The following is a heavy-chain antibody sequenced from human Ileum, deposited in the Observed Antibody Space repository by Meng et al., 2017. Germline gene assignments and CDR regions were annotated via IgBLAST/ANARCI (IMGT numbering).Heavy chain of an antibody. Sequence: QVHLEQSGPEVRKPGAAVTVSCQASGYSFTNYGINWVRQAPGKGLEWMGWTSTYNSNRNYAQSLQGRVTMTTDTSTTTAYMELRSLTFDDTAVYYCARGRHCSSTTCYLSDSWGQGTLVTVSS. CDR2: TSTYNSNR. V-gene: IGHV1-18*01. D-gene: IGHD2-2*01. J-gene: IGHJ4*02. CDR1: GYSFTNYG. CDR3: ARGRHCSSTTCYLSDS.